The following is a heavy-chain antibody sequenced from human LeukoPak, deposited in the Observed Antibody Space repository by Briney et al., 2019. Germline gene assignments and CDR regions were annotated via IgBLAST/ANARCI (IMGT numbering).Heavy chain of an antibody. D-gene: IGHD3-10*01. CDR1: GYIFTNYW. CDR2: IYSGDSDV. Sequence: GESLKISCKGSGYIFTNYWIGWVRQIPGEGLEWMGIIYSGDSDVRYSPSFQGQVTISVDRSISTAYLQWSSLKASDSAMYYYARGDCYGSCSAYNHFDYWGQGTLVTVSS. V-gene: IGHV5-51*01. J-gene: IGHJ4*02. CDR3: ARGDCYGSCSAYNHFDY.